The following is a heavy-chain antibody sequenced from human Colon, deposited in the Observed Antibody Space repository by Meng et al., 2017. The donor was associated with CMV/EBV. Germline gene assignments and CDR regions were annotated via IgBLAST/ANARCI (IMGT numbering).Heavy chain of an antibody. CDR3: ARVQQDYDYVWGSYSNWFDP. V-gene: IGHV4-4*02. J-gene: IGHJ5*02. CDR1: ISSSNW. CDR2: IYHSGST. D-gene: IGHD3-16*01. Sequence: ISSSNWWSWGRQPPGKGLEWIGEIYHSGSTNYNPSLKSRVTISVDKSKNQFSLKLSSVTAADTAVYYCARVQQDYDYVWGSYSNWFDPWGQGTLVTVSS.